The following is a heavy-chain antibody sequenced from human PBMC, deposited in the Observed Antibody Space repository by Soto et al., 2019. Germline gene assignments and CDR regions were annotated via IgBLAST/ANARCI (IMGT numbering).Heavy chain of an antibody. J-gene: IGHJ3*02. V-gene: IGHV3-30*18. CDR1: GFTFSSYG. CDR3: AKVGDYYDSSGYPGDAFDI. D-gene: IGHD3-22*01. CDR2: ISYDGSNK. Sequence: GGSLRLSCAASGFTFSSYGMHWVRQAPGKGLEWVAVISYDGSNKYYADSVKGRFTISRDNSKNTLYLQMNSLRAEDTAVYYCAKVGDYYDSSGYPGDAFDIWGQGTMVTVAS.